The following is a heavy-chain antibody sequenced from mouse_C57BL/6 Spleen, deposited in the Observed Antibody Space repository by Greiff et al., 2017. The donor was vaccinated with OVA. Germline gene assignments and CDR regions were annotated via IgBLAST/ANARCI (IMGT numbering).Heavy chain of an antibody. CDR2: INYDGSST. CDR1: GFTFSDYY. Sequence: EVKLMESEGGLVQPGSSMKLSCTASGFTFSDYYMAWVRQVPEKGLEWVANINYDGSSTYYLDSLKSRFIISRDNAKNILYLQMSSLKSEDTATYYCATCSSYGWYFDVWGTGTTVTVSS. D-gene: IGHD1-1*01. CDR3: ATCSSYGWYFDV. V-gene: IGHV5-16*01. J-gene: IGHJ1*03.